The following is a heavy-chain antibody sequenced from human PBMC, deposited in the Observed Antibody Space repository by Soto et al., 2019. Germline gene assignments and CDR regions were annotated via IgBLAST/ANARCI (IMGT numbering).Heavy chain of an antibody. J-gene: IGHJ6*02. Sequence: EGSLRLSCAASGFTFSSYWMHWVRQAPGKGLVWVSRINSDGSSTSYAGSVKGRFTISRDNAKNTLYLQMNSLRAEDTAVYYCARGVHIVAFAQSFYYYGMDVWGQGTTVTVSS. D-gene: IGHD5-12*01. V-gene: IGHV3-74*01. CDR3: ARGVHIVAFAQSFYYYGMDV. CDR2: INSDGSST. CDR1: GFTFSSYW.